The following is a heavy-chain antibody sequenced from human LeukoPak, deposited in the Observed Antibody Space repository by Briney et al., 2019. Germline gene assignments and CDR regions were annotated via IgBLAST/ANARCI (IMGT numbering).Heavy chain of an antibody. Sequence: ASVKVSCKASGYTFTGYYMHWVRQAPGQGLEWMGWINPNSGGTNYAQKFQGWVTMTRDTSISTAYMELSRLRSDDTAVYYCAREGHPEYSSGWYPFDYWGQGTLVTVSS. CDR3: AREGHPEYSSGWYPFDY. D-gene: IGHD6-19*01. CDR1: GYTFTGYY. CDR2: INPNSGGT. V-gene: IGHV1-2*04. J-gene: IGHJ4*02.